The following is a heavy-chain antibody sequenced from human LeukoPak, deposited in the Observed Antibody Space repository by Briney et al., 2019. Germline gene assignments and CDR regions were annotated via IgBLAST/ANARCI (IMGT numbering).Heavy chain of an antibody. CDR1: GGSFSGYY. D-gene: IGHD4-11*01. V-gene: IGHV4-39*01. CDR2: IYYGGST. CDR3: ARRLASSSDTFDY. Sequence: PSETLSLTCAVYGGSFSGYYWGWIRQPPGKGLEWIGSIYYGGSTFYNPSLKNRVTISADTSKNQFSLNLSSVTAADTAVYYCARRLASSSDTFDYWGQGTLVTVSS. J-gene: IGHJ4*02.